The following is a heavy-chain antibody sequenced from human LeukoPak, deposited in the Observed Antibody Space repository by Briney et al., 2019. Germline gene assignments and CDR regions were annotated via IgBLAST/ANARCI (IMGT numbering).Heavy chain of an antibody. V-gene: IGHV1-2*02. CDR1: GYSFTAYY. J-gene: IGHJ4*02. Sequence: ASVKVSCKASGYSFTAYYMHWVRQAPGQGLEWMGWINPNSGGTNYAQKFQGRVTMTRDTSISTAYMELRRLRSDDTAMYYCASFGDTYYDYVWGSYPDCWGQGTLVTVSS. CDR3: ASFGDTYYDYVWGSYPDC. CDR2: INPNSGGT. D-gene: IGHD3-16*02.